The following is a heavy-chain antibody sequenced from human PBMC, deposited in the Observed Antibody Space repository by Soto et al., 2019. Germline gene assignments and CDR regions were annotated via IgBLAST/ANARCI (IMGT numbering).Heavy chain of an antibody. CDR3: ARHNYGSGSTYFDY. Sequence: TCTVSGGSISSYYWSWIRQPPGKGLEWIGYIHYSGSTNYNPSLKSRVTISVDTSKNQFSLKLNSMTAADTAVYYCARHNYGSGSTYFDYWGQGTLVTVSS. J-gene: IGHJ4*02. CDR2: IHYSGST. D-gene: IGHD3-10*01. CDR1: GGSISSYY. V-gene: IGHV4-59*08.